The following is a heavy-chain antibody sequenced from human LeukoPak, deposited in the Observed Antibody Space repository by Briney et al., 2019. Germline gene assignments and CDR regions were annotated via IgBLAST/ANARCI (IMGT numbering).Heavy chain of an antibody. D-gene: IGHD3-10*01. CDR1: GYTFSTYY. J-gene: IGHJ4*02. V-gene: IGHV1-46*01. CDR3: ARANGGGLDY. CDR2: IHPTDGST. Sequence: ASVKLSCTTSGYTFSTYYMHWVRQAPGQGLEWLGIIHPTDGSTSYTQKIQGRVTMTRDTATGTVYLELSSLRSEDTAVYWCARANGGGLDYWGQGTLITVSS.